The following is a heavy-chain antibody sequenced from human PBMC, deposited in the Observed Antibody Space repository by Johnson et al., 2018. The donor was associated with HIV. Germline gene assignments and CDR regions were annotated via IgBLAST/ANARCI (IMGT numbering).Heavy chain of an antibody. CDR3: ARGGHLVRVEPFDV. CDR2: IYSGGST. V-gene: IGHV3-53*01. D-gene: IGHD6-6*01. J-gene: IGHJ3*01. Sequence: VKLVESGGGLVKPGGSLRLSCAASGFTVSSNYMSWVRQAPGKGLEWVSVIYSGGSTYYADSVKGRFTISRDNSKNTLYLQMNSLRAEDTAVYYCARGGHLVRVEPFDVWGQGTMVTVSS. CDR1: GFTVSSNY.